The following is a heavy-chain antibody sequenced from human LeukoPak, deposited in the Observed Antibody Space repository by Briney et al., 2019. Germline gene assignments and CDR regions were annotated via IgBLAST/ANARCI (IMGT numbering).Heavy chain of an antibody. CDR2: INNDASST. D-gene: IGHD2-21*02. Sequence: GGSLRLSCAASGFTFSSYWMHWVRQAAGEGLVWVSRINNDASSTSYADSVKGRFTISRDNAKNTLYLQMNSLRAGDAAVYYCASLVVTDNWAFDIWGQGTMVIVSS. CDR3: ASLVVTDNWAFDI. V-gene: IGHV3-74*01. CDR1: GFTFSSYW. J-gene: IGHJ3*02.